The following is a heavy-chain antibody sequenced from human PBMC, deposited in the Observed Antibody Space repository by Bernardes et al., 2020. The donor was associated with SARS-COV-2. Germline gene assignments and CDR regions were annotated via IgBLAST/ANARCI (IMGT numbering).Heavy chain of an antibody. CDR3: ARSRSSTTWSFDY. Sequence: SETLYLTCTVSGGSISNSYWSWIRQTPGKGLEWIGYISDSGITDDNPSLKSRVTISVDTSRNQFSLKLSSVTAADTAVYYCARSRSSTTWSFDYWGQGIVVTVSP. CDR2: ISDSGIT. D-gene: IGHD2-2*01. CDR1: GGSISNSY. V-gene: IGHV4-59*01. J-gene: IGHJ4*02.